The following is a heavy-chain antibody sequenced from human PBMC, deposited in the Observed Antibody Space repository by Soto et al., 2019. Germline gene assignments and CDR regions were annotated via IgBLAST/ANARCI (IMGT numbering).Heavy chain of an antibody. V-gene: IGHV1-46*01. CDR3: AGGYYYGSGSYASPRMDV. CDR2: INPSGGST. Sequence: WASVKVSCKASGYTFTSYYMHWVRQAPGQGLEWMGIINPSGGSTSYAQKFQGRVTMTRDTSTSTVYMELSSLRSEDTAVYYCAGGYYYGSGSYASPRMDVWGQGTTVTVSS. CDR1: GYTFTSYY. D-gene: IGHD3-10*01. J-gene: IGHJ6*02.